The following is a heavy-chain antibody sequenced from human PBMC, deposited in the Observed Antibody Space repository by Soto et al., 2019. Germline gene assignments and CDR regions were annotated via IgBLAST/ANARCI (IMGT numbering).Heavy chain of an antibody. CDR3: ARMNYYDTSGYPFDY. CDR2: IYFRGTT. Sequence: SETLSLTCTVSGGSISSYYWSWIRQPPGKGLEWIGYIYFRGTTNYNPSLKSRVTMSADTSKNQFSLKLNSVTAADTAVYYCARMNYYDTSGYPFDYWGQGMMVTVS. CDR1: GGSISSYY. D-gene: IGHD3-22*01. J-gene: IGHJ4*02. V-gene: IGHV4-59*01.